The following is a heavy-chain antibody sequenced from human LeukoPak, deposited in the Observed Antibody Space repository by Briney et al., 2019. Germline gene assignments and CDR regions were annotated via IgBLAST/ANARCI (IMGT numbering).Heavy chain of an antibody. J-gene: IGHJ3*02. V-gene: IGHV4-59*08. Sequence: SETLCLTCTVSGGSISGDHWNWIRQPPGKGLEWIGFIYYSGSTNYIPCLKSRVTISINTSKNQFSLKLTSVTAADTAVYYCARRNDFGIWGQGTMVTVSS. CDR2: IYYSGST. CDR1: GGSISGDH. CDR3: ARRNDFGI.